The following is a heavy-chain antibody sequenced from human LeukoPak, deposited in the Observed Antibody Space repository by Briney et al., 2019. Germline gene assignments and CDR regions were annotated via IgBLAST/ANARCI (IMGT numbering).Heavy chain of an antibody. CDR2: IRSSSSYI. CDR1: GFTFSSYS. CDR3: ARDYYDSHFDY. V-gene: IGHV3-21*01. D-gene: IGHD3-22*01. J-gene: IGHJ4*02. Sequence: PGGSLRLSCAASGFTFSSYSMNWVRQAPGKGLEWVSSIRSSSSYIYYADSVKGRFTISRDNAKNSLYLQMNSLRAEDTAVYYCARDYYDSHFDYWGQGTLVTVSS.